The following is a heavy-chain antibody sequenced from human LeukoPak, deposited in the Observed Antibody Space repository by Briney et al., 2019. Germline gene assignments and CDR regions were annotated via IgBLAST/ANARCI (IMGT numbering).Heavy chain of an antibody. CDR3: ARDPGHSGGQN. CDR2: IVPIFGTT. CDR1: GGRFNNYA. J-gene: IGHJ4*02. V-gene: IGHV1-69*01. D-gene: IGHD5-12*01. Sequence: SVKVSCKASGGRFNNYAISWVRQAPGQGLEWVGGIVPIFGTTKYAQEFQGRVTLTADESTSTAYMELSSLRSEDTAFYYCARDPGHSGGQNWGQGTLVTVSS.